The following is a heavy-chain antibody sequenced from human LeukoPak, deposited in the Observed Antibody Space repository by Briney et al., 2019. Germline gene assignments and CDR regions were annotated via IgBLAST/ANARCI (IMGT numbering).Heavy chain of an antibody. D-gene: IGHD5-18*01. CDR2: INEDGSVK. J-gene: IGHJ6*02. CDR1: GFTFSRHW. CDR3: VKDLQLWFSYGMDV. V-gene: IGHV3-7*03. Sequence: PGGSLRLSCAASGFTFSRHWMDWVRQAPGKGLEWVANINEDGSVKQYVDSVKGRFTISRDNAKNSLYLQMNSLRAEDTAVYYCVKDLQLWFSYGMDVWGQGTTVTVSS.